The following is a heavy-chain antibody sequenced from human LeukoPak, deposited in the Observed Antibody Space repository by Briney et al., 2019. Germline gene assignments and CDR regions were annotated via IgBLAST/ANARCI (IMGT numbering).Heavy chain of an antibody. CDR2: IWYDGSNK. V-gene: IGHV3-33*08. J-gene: IGHJ4*02. CDR3: ARDPYGSGSYGVY. CDR1: GFTFSSYG. D-gene: IGHD3-10*01. Sequence: GGSLRLSCAASGFTFSSYGMHWVRQAPGKGLKWVAVIWYDGSNKYYADSVKGRFTISRDNSKNTLYLQMNSLRVEDTAVYYCARDPYGSGSYGVYWGQGTLVTVSS.